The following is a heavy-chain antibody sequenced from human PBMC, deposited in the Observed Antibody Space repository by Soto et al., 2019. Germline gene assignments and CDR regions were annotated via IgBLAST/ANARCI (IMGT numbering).Heavy chain of an antibody. Sequence: PSETLSLTCAVSGGSISSGGYSWSWIRQPPGKGLEWIGYIYHSGSTYYNPSLKIRVTISVDRSKNQFSLKLSSVTAADTAVYYCAGGIAARPLGYWGQGTLVTVSS. CDR1: GGSISSGGYS. D-gene: IGHD6-6*01. CDR2: IYHSGST. J-gene: IGHJ4*02. CDR3: AGGIAARPLGY. V-gene: IGHV4-30-2*01.